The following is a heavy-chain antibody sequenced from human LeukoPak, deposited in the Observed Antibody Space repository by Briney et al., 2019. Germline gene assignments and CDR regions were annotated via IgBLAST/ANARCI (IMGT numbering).Heavy chain of an antibody. J-gene: IGHJ3*02. Sequence: PSETLSLTCSVSGGSISSYYWSWIRQPPGKGLEWIGYIYYSGRTSYNPSLKSRVTISVDTSKNQFSLRLSSVTAADTAVYYCARGRDGYNSLGAFDIWGQGTMVTVSS. CDR1: GGSISSYY. D-gene: IGHD5-24*01. CDR2: IYYSGRT. V-gene: IGHV4-59*01. CDR3: ARGRDGYNSLGAFDI.